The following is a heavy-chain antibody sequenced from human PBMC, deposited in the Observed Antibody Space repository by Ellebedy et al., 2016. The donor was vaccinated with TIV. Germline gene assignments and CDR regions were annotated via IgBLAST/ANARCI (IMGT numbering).Heavy chain of an antibody. J-gene: IGHJ6*02. CDR1: GGSFSGYY. CDR2: INHSGRT. CDR3: AGGRVLMTKVTTGYYYGMDV. Sequence: MPGGSLRLSCAVYGGSFSGYYWSWVRQPPGKGLEWLGEINHSGRTNYNPSLKSPVTISLDTSKSQFSLTLSSVTAADTAVYYCAGGRVLMTKVTTGYYYGMDVWGQGTTVTVSS. V-gene: IGHV4-34*01. D-gene: IGHD4-17*01.